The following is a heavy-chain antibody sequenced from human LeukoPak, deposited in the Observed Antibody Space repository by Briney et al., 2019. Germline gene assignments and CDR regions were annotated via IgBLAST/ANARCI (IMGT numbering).Heavy chain of an antibody. Sequence: GGSLRLSCAASGFTFSSYAMHWVRQAPGKGLEYVSAISSNGGSTYYANSVKGRFTISRDNSKNTLYPQMGSLRAEDMAVYYCARGSRDGYKGDAFDIWGQGTMVTVSS. D-gene: IGHD5-24*01. CDR1: GFTFSSYA. CDR3: ARGSRDGYKGDAFDI. J-gene: IGHJ3*02. CDR2: ISSNGGST. V-gene: IGHV3-64*01.